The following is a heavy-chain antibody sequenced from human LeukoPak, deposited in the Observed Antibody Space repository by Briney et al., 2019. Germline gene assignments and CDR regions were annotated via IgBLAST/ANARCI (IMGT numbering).Heavy chain of an antibody. J-gene: IGHJ4*02. CDR3: ATDLPLGVVAATPRTGY. CDR2: FDPEDGET. CDR1: GYTLTKLS. Sequence: ASVKVSCKVSGYTLTKLSMHWVRQAPGKGLEWMGGFDPEDGETIYAQNFQGRVTMTEDTATDTAYMELSSLKSEDTAVYYCATDLPLGVVAATPRTGYWGQGTLVTVSS. V-gene: IGHV1-24*01. D-gene: IGHD2-15*01.